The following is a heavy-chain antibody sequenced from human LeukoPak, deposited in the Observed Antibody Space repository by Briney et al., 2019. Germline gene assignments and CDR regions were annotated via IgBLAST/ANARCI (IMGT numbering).Heavy chain of an antibody. CDR2: INHSGST. CDR1: GGSFSGYY. CDR3: ASSGDSSGYPFDY. Sequence: SETLSLTCAVYGGSFSGYYWSWIRQPPGKGLEWIGEINHSGSTNYNPSLKSRVTISVDTSKNQFSLKLSSVTAADTAVYYCASSGDSSGYPFDYWGQGTLVTVSS. V-gene: IGHV4-34*01. D-gene: IGHD3-22*01. J-gene: IGHJ4*02.